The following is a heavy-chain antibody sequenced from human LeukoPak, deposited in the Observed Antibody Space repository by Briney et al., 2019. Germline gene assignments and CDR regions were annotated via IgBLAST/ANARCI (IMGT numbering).Heavy chain of an antibody. CDR2: INQDGTEK. CDR3: AKVAKYYYGSETYYFFEH. V-gene: IGHV3-7*02. J-gene: IGHJ4*02. D-gene: IGHD3-10*01. Sequence: GGSLRLSCAASGFTFTIYWMSWVRQAPGKGLEWVANINQDGTEKYYVDSVKGRFTISRDIAKNSLDLQMNSLRVEDTAVYYCAKVAKYYYGSETYYFFEHWGQGTPVTASS. CDR1: GFTFTIYW.